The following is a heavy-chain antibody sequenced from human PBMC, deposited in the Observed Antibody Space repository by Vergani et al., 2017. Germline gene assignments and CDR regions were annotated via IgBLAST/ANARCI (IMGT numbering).Heavy chain of an antibody. V-gene: IGHV5-51*01. CDR2: IYPGDSDT. CDR3: ARQEYGSGSYLSLGWFDP. J-gene: IGHJ5*02. CDR1: GYSFTNHW. Sequence: EVQLVQSGAEVKKPGESLKISCKGSGYSFTNHWIGWVRQMPGKGLEWMGIIYPGDSDTRYSPSFQGQVTISADKSISTAYLQWSSLKASDTAMYYCARQEYGSGSYLSLGWFDPWGQGTLVTVSS. D-gene: IGHD3-10*01.